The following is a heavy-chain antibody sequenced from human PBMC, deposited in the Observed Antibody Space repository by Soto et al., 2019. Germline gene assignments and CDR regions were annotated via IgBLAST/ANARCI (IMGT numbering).Heavy chain of an antibody. CDR3: AKESFWYLDNMIASYFDY. J-gene: IGHJ4*02. V-gene: IGHV3-23*01. CDR2: ISGSGGST. Sequence: GGSLRLSCAASGFTFSSYAMSWVRQAPGKGLEWVSAISGSGGSTYYADSVKGRFTISRDNSKNTLYLQMNSLRAEDTAVYYCAKESFWYLDNMIASYFDYWGQGTLVTVSS. D-gene: IGHD3-9*01. CDR1: GFTFSSYA.